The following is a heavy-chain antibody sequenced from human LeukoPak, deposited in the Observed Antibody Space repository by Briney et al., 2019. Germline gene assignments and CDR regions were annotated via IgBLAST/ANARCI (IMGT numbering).Heavy chain of an antibody. V-gene: IGHV4-4*07. CDR2: IYHSGST. Sequence: SETLSLTCTVSGGSISSYSWSWIRLPAGKGLEWIGSIYHSGSTYYNPSLKSRVTISVDTSKNQFSLKLSSVTAADTAVYYCARSRFLEWLVHDAFDIWGQGTMVTVSS. J-gene: IGHJ3*02. CDR1: GGSISSYS. CDR3: ARSRFLEWLVHDAFDI. D-gene: IGHD3-3*01.